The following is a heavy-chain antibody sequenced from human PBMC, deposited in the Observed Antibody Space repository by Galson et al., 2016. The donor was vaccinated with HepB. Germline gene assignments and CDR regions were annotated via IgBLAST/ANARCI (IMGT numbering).Heavy chain of an antibody. CDR3: ASAMNKSHYYGMDD. V-gene: IGHV3-23*01. Sequence: SLRLSCAASGITFSPYAMTWVRQAPGKGLEWVSFISAGGGSTKYVESVKGRFTISRDADKKTLYLQMDSLRADDTAVYYCASAMNKSHYYGMDDWGHGTTVTVSS. J-gene: IGHJ6*02. CDR2: ISAGGGST. CDR1: GITFSPYA. D-gene: IGHD2/OR15-2a*01.